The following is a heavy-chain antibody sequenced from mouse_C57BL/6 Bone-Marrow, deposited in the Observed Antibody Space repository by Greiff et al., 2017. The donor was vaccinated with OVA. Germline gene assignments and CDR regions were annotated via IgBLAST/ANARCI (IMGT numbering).Heavy chain of an antibody. CDR2: IDPETGGT. J-gene: IGHJ3*01. Sequence: VQLQQSGAELVRPGASVTLSCQASGYTFTDYEMHWVKQTPVHGLEWIGAIDPETGGTAYNQKFKGKAILTADKSSSTAYMELRSLTSEDSAVYYCTRRYYGPRGFAYWGQGTLVTVSA. D-gene: IGHD2-1*01. CDR3: TRRYYGPRGFAY. CDR1: GYTFTDYE. V-gene: IGHV1-15*01.